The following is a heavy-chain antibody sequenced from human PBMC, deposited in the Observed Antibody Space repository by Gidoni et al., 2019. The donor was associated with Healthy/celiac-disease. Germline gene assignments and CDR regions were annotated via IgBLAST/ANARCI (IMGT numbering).Heavy chain of an antibody. D-gene: IGHD3-3*01. CDR3: AREAGYDFWSTTIDY. Sequence: QVQLQESGPGLVKPSETRSLTCTVSGGPISSYYWSWIRQPAGKGLEWIGRIYTSGSTHYNPSLKSRVTMSVDTSKNQFSLKLSSVTAADTAVYYCAREAGYDFWSTTIDYWGQGTLVTVSS. V-gene: IGHV4-4*07. CDR2: IYTSGST. CDR1: GGPISSYY. J-gene: IGHJ4*02.